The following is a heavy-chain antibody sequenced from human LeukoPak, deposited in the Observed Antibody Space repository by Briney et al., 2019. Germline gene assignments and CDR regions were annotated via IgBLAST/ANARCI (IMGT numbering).Heavy chain of an antibody. CDR1: GGSISSYY. J-gene: IGHJ6*02. Sequence: SETLSLTCTVSGGSISSYYWSWIRQPPGKGLEWIGYIYYSGSTNYNPSLKSRVTISVDTSKNQFSLKLSSVTAADTAVYYCARDGRIADYYYGMDVWGQGTTVTVSS. V-gene: IGHV4-59*01. D-gene: IGHD6-13*01. CDR2: IYYSGST. CDR3: ARDGRIADYYYGMDV.